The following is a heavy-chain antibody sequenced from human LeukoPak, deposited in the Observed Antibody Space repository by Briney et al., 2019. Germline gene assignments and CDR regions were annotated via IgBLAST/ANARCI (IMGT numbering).Heavy chain of an antibody. Sequence: PSETLSLTCTVSGGSISSYYWSWIRQPPGKGLEWIGYIYYSGSTNYNPSLKSRVTISVDTSKNQFSLKLSSVTAADTAVYYCAVGIVVVIASDYWGQGTLVTVSS. J-gene: IGHJ4*02. D-gene: IGHD2-21*01. CDR1: GGSISSYY. CDR3: AVGIVVVIASDY. CDR2: IYYSGST. V-gene: IGHV4-59*01.